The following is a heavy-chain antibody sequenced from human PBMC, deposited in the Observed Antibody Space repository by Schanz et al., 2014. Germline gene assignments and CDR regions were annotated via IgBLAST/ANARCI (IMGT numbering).Heavy chain of an antibody. CDR2: TWYDGTDQ. D-gene: IGHD2-2*01. CDR1: GFAFSDYG. CDR3: AKDVSASRYGMDV. J-gene: IGHJ6*02. Sequence: QVQLVESGGGVVQPGKSLRLSCAASGFAFSDYGMHWVRQAPGKGLEWVAFTWYDGTDQAYAGSVKDRFTVSRDNSKNTVYLQMNSLRAEDTAVYYCAKDVSASRYGMDVWGLGTTVIVSS. V-gene: IGHV3-33*06.